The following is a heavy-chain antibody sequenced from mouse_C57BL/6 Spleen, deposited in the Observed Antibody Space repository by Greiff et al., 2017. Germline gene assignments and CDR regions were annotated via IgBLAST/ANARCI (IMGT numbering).Heavy chain of an antibody. CDR1: GFNITDYY. CDR3: ARSPGAVVGPYAMDY. D-gene: IGHD1-1*01. V-gene: IGHV14-2*01. J-gene: IGHJ4*01. Sequence: EVQLVESGAELVKPGASVKLSCTASGFNITDYYMHWVKQRTEQGLEWIGRIDPEDGETKYAPKFQGKATITADTASNTAYLQLSSLTSEDTAVYYCARSPGAVVGPYAMDYWGQGTSVTVSS. CDR2: IDPEDGET.